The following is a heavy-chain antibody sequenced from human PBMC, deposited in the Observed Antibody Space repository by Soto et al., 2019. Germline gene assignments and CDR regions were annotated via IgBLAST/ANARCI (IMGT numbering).Heavy chain of an antibody. CDR1: GFKYTDFA. D-gene: IGHD3-22*01. Sequence: VQLVESGGGEVQPGRSLRLSCAASGFKYTDFALHWVRQAPGKGLEWVAIISYDGSDKYYADSVKGRFVISRDNAKNTLYLEMNSLRPEATAVYFCARRAWDSYYAIDVWGQGTTVTVFS. V-gene: IGHV3-30*09. J-gene: IGHJ6*02. CDR2: ISYDGSDK. CDR3: ARRAWDSYYAIDV.